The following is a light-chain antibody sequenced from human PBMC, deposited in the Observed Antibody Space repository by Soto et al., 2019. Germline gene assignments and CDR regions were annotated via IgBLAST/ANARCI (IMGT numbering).Light chain of an antibody. V-gene: IGKV3-11*01. Sequence: DIVLTQSPATLSFSPGERATLSCRASQSISSYLVWFQQKPGQAPRLLSYDASTRATGIPARFSGSGSGTDFTLTISSLEPEDCAVYYCQQRSNWPLTFGPGTKVEIK. J-gene: IGKJ3*01. CDR3: QQRSNWPLT. CDR1: QSISSY. CDR2: DAS.